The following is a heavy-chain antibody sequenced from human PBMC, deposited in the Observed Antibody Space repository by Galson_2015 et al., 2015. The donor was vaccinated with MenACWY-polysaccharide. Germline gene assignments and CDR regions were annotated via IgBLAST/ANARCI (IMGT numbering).Heavy chain of an antibody. CDR2: IYDSGRT. CDR1: GASVTKIY. V-gene: IGHV4-59*02. J-gene: IGHJ5*02. Sequence: SETLSLTCSVSGASVTKIYWSWIRQPPEKTLEWLGYIYDSGRTTYNPSLNSQVTISLDTSKNQSSLKLSSVTAADTAVYYCARLDTYTSDGRDHWGQGTLVTVSS. CDR3: ARLDTYTSDGRDH. D-gene: IGHD3-16*01.